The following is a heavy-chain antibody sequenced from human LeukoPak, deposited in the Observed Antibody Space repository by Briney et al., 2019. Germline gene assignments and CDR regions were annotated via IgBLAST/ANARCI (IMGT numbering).Heavy chain of an antibody. V-gene: IGHV1-18*01. Sequence: ASVKVSCKASGYTFTSYGISWVRQAPGQGLEWMGWISSYNGNTNYAQKLQGRVTMTTDTSTSTAYMELRSLRSDDTAVYYCARADLGALVQDYWGQGTLVTVSS. CDR3: ARADLGALVQDY. D-gene: IGHD6-13*01. CDR2: ISSYNGNT. J-gene: IGHJ4*02. CDR1: GYTFTSYG.